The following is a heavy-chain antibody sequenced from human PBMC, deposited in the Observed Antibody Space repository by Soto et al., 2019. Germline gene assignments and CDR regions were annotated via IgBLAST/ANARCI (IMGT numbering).Heavy chain of an antibody. V-gene: IGHV1-18*04. CDR2: ISAYNGNT. J-gene: IGHJ6*02. CDR3: ARMDSSSPKRNWYYYGMDV. CDR1: GYTFTSYG. Sequence: ASVKVSCKASGYTFTSYGISWVRQAPGQGLEWMGWISAYNGNTNYAQKLQGRVTMTTDTSTSTAYMELRSLRSDDTAVYYCARMDSSSPKRNWYYYGMDVWGQGTTVTVSS. D-gene: IGHD6-6*01.